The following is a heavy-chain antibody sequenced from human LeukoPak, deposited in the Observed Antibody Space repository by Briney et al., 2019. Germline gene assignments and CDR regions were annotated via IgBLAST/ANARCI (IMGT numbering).Heavy chain of an antibody. CDR2: INTDGSST. D-gene: IGHD3-16*01. V-gene: IGHV3-74*01. J-gene: IGHJ3*02. CDR1: RFTFSNYW. Sequence: AGGSLRLSCAASRFTFSNYWMHWVRQAPGKGLVCVSRINTDGSSTTYADSVKGRFTISRDNAKSTLYLQMNSLRAEDTAVYYCARDRRGGAFDIWGQGTMVTVSS. CDR3: ARDRRGGAFDI.